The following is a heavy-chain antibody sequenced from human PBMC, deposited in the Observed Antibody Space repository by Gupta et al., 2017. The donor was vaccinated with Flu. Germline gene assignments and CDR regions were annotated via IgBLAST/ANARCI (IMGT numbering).Heavy chain of an antibody. CDR2: ISAYNGNT. D-gene: IGHD3-22*01. Sequence: HVQLVQSGAEVKKPGASVKVSCKASGYTFSNYGITWVRQAPGQGLEWMGWISAYNGNTNYAQKVQDRVTMTKDTSSSTAYMELRSLRSDDTAVDVCSRGYFSYKWCDPWGQGTLVTVSS. CDR1: GYTFSNYG. J-gene: IGHJ5*02. CDR3: SRGYFSYKWCDP. V-gene: IGHV1-18*01.